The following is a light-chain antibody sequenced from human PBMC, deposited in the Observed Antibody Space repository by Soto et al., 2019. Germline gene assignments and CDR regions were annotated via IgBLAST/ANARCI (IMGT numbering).Light chain of an antibody. CDR2: GAS. CDR1: QSVSSSY. J-gene: IGKJ2*01. Sequence: EIVLTQSPGTLSLPPGERATLSCRASQSVSSSYLAWYQQKPGQAPRLLIYGASSRATGIPDRFSGSGSGTDFTLTISRLEPDDFAVYYCQQYGSSLRYTFGQGTKLEIK. CDR3: QQYGSSLRYT. V-gene: IGKV3-20*01.